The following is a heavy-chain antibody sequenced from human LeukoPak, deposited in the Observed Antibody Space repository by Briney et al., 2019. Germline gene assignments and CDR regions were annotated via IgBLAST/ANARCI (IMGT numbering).Heavy chain of an antibody. V-gene: IGHV1-69*06. D-gene: IGHD3-9*01. CDR3: ARSTTQIQGDWYYDILTGGFDP. CDR1: GGTFSSYA. J-gene: IGHJ5*02. Sequence: SVKVPCKASGGTFSSYAISWVRQAPGQGLEWMGGIIPIFGTANYAQKFQGRVTITADKSTSTAYMELSSLRSEDTAVYYCARSTTQIQGDWYYDILTGGFDPWGQGTLVTVSS. CDR2: IIPIFGTA.